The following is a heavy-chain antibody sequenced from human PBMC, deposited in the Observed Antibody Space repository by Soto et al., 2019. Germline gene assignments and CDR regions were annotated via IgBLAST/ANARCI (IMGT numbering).Heavy chain of an antibody. D-gene: IGHD6-13*01. Sequence: PWGSLRLSCAASGFTFSNAWMNWVRQAPGKGLEWVGRIKSKTDGGTTDYAAPVKGRFTISRDDSKNTLYLQMNSLKTEDTAVYYCTTEVLSIAAAGTTPLTGWPTPGCRWFDPWGQGTLVTVSS. J-gene: IGHJ5*02. CDR3: TTEVLSIAAAGTTPLTGWPTPGCRWFDP. V-gene: IGHV3-15*07. CDR1: GFTFSNAW. CDR2: IKSKTDGGTT.